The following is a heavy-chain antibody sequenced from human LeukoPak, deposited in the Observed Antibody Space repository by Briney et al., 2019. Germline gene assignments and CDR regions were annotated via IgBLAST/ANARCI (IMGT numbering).Heavy chain of an antibody. Sequence: SETLSLTCTVSGGSISSGGYYWSWIRQHPGKGLEWIGYIYYSGSTYYNPSLKSRVTISVDTSKNQFSLKLSSVTAADTAVYYCARDQLGYCSSTSCYAFDIWGQGTMVTVSS. J-gene: IGHJ3*02. CDR3: ARDQLGYCSSTSCYAFDI. D-gene: IGHD2-2*01. V-gene: IGHV4-31*03. CDR2: IYYSGST. CDR1: GGSISSGGYY.